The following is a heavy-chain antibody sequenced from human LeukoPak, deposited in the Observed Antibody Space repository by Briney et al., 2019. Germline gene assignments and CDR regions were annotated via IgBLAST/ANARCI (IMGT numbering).Heavy chain of an antibody. CDR3: AKWGDYDVLTGYYVSDY. Sequence: GGSLRLSCGASGFTFSNYAMSWVRQAPGKGLEWVSAITGGGRSTYYADSVKGRFTISRDNSKNTLYLQMSSLRTEDTAVYYCAKWGDYDVLTGYYVSDYWGQGTLVTVSS. D-gene: IGHD3-9*01. CDR2: ITGGGRST. J-gene: IGHJ4*02. V-gene: IGHV3-23*01. CDR1: GFTFSNYA.